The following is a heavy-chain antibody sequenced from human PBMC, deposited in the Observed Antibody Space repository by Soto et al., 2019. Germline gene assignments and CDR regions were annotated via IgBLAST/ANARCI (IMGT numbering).Heavy chain of an antibody. D-gene: IGHD3-3*01. CDR1: GYTFTGYY. CDR3: ARVAIFGVVTPYYYGMDV. CDR2: INPNSGGT. J-gene: IGHJ6*02. Sequence: NVSCKASGYTFTGYYMHWVRQAPGQGLEWMGWINPNSGGTNYAQKFQGWVTMTRDTSISTAYMELSRLRSDDTAVYYCARVAIFGVVTPYYYGMDVWGQGTTVTVSS. V-gene: IGHV1-2*04.